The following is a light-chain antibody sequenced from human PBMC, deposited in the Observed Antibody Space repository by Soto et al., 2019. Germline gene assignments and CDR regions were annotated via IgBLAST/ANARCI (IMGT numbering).Light chain of an antibody. Sequence: EIVMTQSPATLSVSPGERATLSCRASQSVSSNLAWYQQKPGQAPRLLIYGASTRATGIPARFSGSGSGTEFTLTISSLQSEDFAVYYCQQYNNWHTWTFGQGTKAEIK. V-gene: IGKV3-15*01. CDR2: GAS. CDR3: QQYNNWHTWT. CDR1: QSVSSN. J-gene: IGKJ1*01.